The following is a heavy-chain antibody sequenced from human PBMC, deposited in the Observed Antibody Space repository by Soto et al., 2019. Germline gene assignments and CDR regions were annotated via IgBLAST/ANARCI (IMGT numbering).Heavy chain of an antibody. Sequence: AALKVSCKASGYTFGNNDSSWVRQATGQGLEWMGWMNPNSGNTGYAQKFQGRVSMTRNTSITTAYLELSSLRSDDTAIDYCARMATSGTLNWFDPWGQGTLVTVS. J-gene: IGHJ5*02. CDR1: GYTFGNND. V-gene: IGHV1-8*01. CDR2: MNPNSGNT. CDR3: ARMATSGTLNWFDP.